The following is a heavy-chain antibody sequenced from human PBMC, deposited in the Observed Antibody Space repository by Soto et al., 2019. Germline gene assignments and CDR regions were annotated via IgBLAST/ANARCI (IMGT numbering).Heavy chain of an antibody. CDR3: ARGSSSWYSFDF. CDR2: IYPGDSDT. V-gene: IGHV5-51*01. D-gene: IGHD6-13*01. CDR1: GYSFTSYW. Sequence: GESLKISCKGSGYSFTSYWNGWGRQMPGEGLEWVGIIYPGDSDTRYSPSFQGQVTISADKSISTAYLQWSSLKASDTAMYYCARGSSSWYSFDFWGQGTLVTVSS. J-gene: IGHJ4*02.